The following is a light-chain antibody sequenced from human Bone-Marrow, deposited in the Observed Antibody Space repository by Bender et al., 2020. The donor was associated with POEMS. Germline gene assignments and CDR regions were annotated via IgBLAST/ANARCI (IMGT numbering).Light chain of an antibody. CDR3: VAWDASLNGWV. CDR1: SSDVGAYNY. J-gene: IGLJ3*02. V-gene: IGLV2-8*01. CDR2: EVS. Sequence: QSALTQPPSASGSPGQSVTISCTGTSSDVGAYNYVSWYQQHPGKAPKLVIYEVSKRPSGVPDRFSGSKSGKTASLAITGLQSDDEAIYFCVAWDASLNGWVFGGGTKLTVL.